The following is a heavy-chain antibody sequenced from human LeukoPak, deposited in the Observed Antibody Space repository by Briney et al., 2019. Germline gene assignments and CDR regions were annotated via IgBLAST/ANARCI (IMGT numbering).Heavy chain of an antibody. CDR2: IYYSGST. CDR3: ARGRDILTGYDY. V-gene: IGHV4-61*01. J-gene: IGHJ4*02. D-gene: IGHD3-9*01. Sequence: SETLSLTCTVSDGSISSGSYYWSWIRQPPGKGLEWIGYIYYSGSTNYNPSLKSRVTISVDTSKNQFSLKLSSVTTADTAVYYCARGRDILTGYDYWGQGTLVTVSS. CDR1: DGSISSGSYY.